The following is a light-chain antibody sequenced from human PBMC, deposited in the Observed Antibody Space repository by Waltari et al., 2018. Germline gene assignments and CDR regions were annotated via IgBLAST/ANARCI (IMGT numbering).Light chain of an antibody. CDR2: EDN. Sequence: QSALTQPASLSGSPGQSITISCTGISRDVGRHTLVSWYQHHPGIAPNLIIYEDNKRPSGVSNRFSGSKSGTTASLTVSELQTDDEADYYCCSYVGGSTWVFGGGTKLTVL. CDR1: SRDVGRHTL. J-gene: IGLJ3*02. CDR3: CSYVGGSTWV. V-gene: IGLV2-23*01.